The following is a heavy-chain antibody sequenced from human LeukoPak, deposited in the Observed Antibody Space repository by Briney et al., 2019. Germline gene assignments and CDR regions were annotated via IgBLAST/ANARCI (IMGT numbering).Heavy chain of an antibody. J-gene: IGHJ4*02. Sequence: GGSLRLSCAASGFTFSSYAMSWVRQAPGKGLEWVSAISGSGGSTYYADSVKGRFTISRDNSKNTLYLQMNSLRAEDTAVYYCAKERGVLRYFDWLSPDFDYWGQGTLVTVSS. CDR1: GFTFSSYA. CDR3: AKERGVLRYFDWLSPDFDY. D-gene: IGHD3-9*01. CDR2: ISGSGGST. V-gene: IGHV3-23*01.